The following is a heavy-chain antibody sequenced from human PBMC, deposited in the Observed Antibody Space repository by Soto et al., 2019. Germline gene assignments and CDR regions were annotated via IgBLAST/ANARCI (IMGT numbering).Heavy chain of an antibody. V-gene: IGHV4-4*02. Sequence: SQTLSLTCTFSGDTISSTRWWSWVRLSPGKGLEWIGEIYHLGRTNYNPSLKSRVTLSIDKSNNQFSLQLTSVTAADTAVYYCARSEDKALDFWGDGTLVTVSS. CDR3: ARSEDKALDF. J-gene: IGHJ4*01. CDR2: IYHLGRT. CDR1: GDTISSTRW.